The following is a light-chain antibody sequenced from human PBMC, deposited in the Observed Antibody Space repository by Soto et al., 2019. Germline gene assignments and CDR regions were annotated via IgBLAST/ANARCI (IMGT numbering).Light chain of an antibody. V-gene: IGKV3-20*01. CDR1: QSVSSSY. Sequence: EIVLTQSPGTVSLSPGERATLSCRASQSVSSSYLAWYQQKPGQAPRLLIFGASGRATGIPDRFRGSGSGTDVSLTISRLEPEDSAVYYCQQYGSSPRTFGKGTKLEIK. CDR2: GAS. CDR3: QQYGSSPRT. J-gene: IGKJ1*01.